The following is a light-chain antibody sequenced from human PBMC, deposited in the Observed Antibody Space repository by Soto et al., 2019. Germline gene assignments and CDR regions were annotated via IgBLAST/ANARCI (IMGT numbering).Light chain of an antibody. CDR2: WAS. V-gene: IGKV4-1*01. Sequence: DIVVTQSPDSLAVSLGERATINCKSSQSVLYGSNNKTYLAWYQQKPGQPPKLIIYWASTRESGVPDRFSGSGSGTDFTLTISSLQAEDVAVYYCQQRSNWPSYMYTFGQGTKLEIK. CDR3: QQRSNWPSYMYT. CDR1: QSVLYGSNNKTY. J-gene: IGKJ2*01.